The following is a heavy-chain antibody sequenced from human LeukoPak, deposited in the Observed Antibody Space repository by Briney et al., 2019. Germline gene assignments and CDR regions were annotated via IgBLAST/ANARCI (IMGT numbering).Heavy chain of an antibody. Sequence: GSLRLSCAASGFTFSSYGMHWVRQAPGKGLEWVAVIWYDGSNKYYADSVKGRFTISRDNSKNTLYLQMNSLRAEDTAVYYCARGPYSSGWYRENDYWGQGTLDTVSS. D-gene: IGHD6-19*01. V-gene: IGHV3-33*01. J-gene: IGHJ4*02. CDR1: GFTFSSYG. CDR2: IWYDGSNK. CDR3: ARGPYSSGWYRENDY.